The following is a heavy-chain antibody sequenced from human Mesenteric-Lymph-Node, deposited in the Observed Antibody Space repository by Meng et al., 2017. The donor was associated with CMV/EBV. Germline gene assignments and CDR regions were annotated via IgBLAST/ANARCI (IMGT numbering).Heavy chain of an antibody. CDR3: ARSTSSATDYWE. D-gene: IGHD6-6*01. CDR1: GFPFSNYW. Sequence: GGSLRLSCAASGFPFSNYWMHWVRQVPGKGLVWVARIDNDERNRSDDTKARYADSVKGRFTISRDNAKNTLYLQMNSLRADDTAVYYCARSTSSATDYWEWGQGTLVTVSS. J-gene: IGHJ4*02. V-gene: IGHV3-74*01. CDR2: IDNDERNRSDDTKA.